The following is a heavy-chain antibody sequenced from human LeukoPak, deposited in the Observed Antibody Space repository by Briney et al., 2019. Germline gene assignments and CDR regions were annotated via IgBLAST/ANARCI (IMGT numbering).Heavy chain of an antibody. Sequence: PGGSLRLSCAASGFTFSSYAMSWVRQAPGKGLEWVSAISGSGGSTYYADSVKGRFTISRDNSKNTLYLQMRSLRAEDTAVYYCARGRSGYGPFDAFDIWGHGTWVTVSS. CDR2: ISGSGGST. D-gene: IGHD3-22*01. J-gene: IGHJ3*02. CDR3: ARGRSGYGPFDAFDI. V-gene: IGHV3-23*01. CDR1: GFTFSSYA.